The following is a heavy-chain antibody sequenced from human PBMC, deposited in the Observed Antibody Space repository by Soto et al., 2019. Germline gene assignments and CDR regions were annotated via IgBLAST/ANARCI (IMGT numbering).Heavy chain of an antibody. J-gene: IGHJ4*02. CDR1: GYTFTSYG. V-gene: IGHV1-46*01. Sequence: ASVKVSCKASGYTFTSYGISWVRQAPGQGLEWMGIINPSGGSTSYAQKFQGRVTMTTDTSTSTVYMELSSLRSEDTAVYYCARDREVTSEYYFDYWGQGTLVTVSS. CDR3: ARDREVTSEYYFDY. D-gene: IGHD2-21*02. CDR2: INPSGGST.